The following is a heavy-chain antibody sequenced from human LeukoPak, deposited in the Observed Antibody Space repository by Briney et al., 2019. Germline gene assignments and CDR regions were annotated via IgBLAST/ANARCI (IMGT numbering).Heavy chain of an antibody. Sequence: PGGSLRLSCAASGFTFSSYGMHWVRQAPGKGLEWVAVISYDGSNEYYADSVKGRFTISRDNSKNTLYLQMNSLRAEDTAVYYCARGAGYCSGGSCYPESAFDIWGQGTMVTVSS. CDR1: GFTFSSYG. V-gene: IGHV3-30*03. J-gene: IGHJ3*02. D-gene: IGHD2-15*01. CDR2: ISYDGSNE. CDR3: ARGAGYCSGGSCYPESAFDI.